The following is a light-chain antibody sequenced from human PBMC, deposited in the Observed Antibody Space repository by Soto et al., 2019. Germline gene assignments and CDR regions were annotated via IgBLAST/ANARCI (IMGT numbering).Light chain of an antibody. CDR3: AAWDDILNGYV. V-gene: IGLV1-44*01. Sequence: QSARTQPPSASGTPGPRVTIPCSGSSSTFESNTVTWYQQLPGTAPKLVIYSNYDRPSGVPDRFSGSTSGTSASLVIRGLQSEDEADNYCAAWDDILNGYVFGGGTKAPS. CDR2: SNY. J-gene: IGLJ1*01. CDR1: SSTFESNT.